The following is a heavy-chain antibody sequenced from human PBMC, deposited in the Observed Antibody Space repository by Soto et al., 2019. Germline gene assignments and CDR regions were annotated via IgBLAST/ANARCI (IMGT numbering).Heavy chain of an antibody. Sequence: SQTLSLTCAISGDSVSSNSAAWNWIRQSPSRGLEWLGRTYYRSKWYNDYAVSVKSRITINPDTSKNQFSLQLNSVTPEDTAVFYCARVECSSTSCLNYFDYWGQGTLVTVSS. V-gene: IGHV6-1*01. CDR2: TYYRSKWYN. J-gene: IGHJ4*02. D-gene: IGHD2-2*01. CDR1: GDSVSSNSAA. CDR3: ARVECSSTSCLNYFDY.